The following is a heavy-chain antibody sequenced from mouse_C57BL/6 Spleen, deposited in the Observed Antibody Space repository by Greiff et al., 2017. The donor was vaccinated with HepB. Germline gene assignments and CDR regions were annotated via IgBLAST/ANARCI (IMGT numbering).Heavy chain of an antibody. CDR2: IDPNSGGT. J-gene: IGHJ4*01. D-gene: IGHD1-1*01. CDR1: GYTFTSYW. Sequence: QVQLKQPGAELVKPGASVKLSCKASGYTFTSYWMHWVKQRPGRGLEWIGRIDPNSGGTKYNEKFKSKATLTVDKPSSTAYMQLSSLTSEDSAVYYCARRGSTVVATGDAMDYWGQGTSVTVSS. V-gene: IGHV1-72*01. CDR3: ARRGSTVVATGDAMDY.